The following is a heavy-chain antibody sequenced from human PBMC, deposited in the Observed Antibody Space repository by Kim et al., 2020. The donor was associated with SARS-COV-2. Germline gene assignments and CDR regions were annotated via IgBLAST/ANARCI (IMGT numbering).Heavy chain of an antibody. CDR2: ISAYNGNT. Sequence: ASVKVSCKASGYTFTSYGISWVRQAPGQGLEWMGWISAYNGNTNYAQKLQGRVTMTTDTSTSTAYMELRSLRSDDTAVYYCARDEIAVAGTGGNFDYWGQGTLVTVSS. CDR3: ARDEIAVAGTGGNFDY. V-gene: IGHV1-18*01. J-gene: IGHJ4*02. D-gene: IGHD6-19*01. CDR1: GYTFTSYG.